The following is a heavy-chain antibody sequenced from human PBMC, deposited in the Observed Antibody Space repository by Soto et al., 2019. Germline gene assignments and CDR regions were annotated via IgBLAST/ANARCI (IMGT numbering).Heavy chain of an antibody. V-gene: IGHV1-69*02. CDR3: ASGTAPDVDY. D-gene: IGHD2-21*02. J-gene: IGHJ4*02. CDR1: GDTFSRHN. Sequence: QVPLVQSGAEVKKPGSSVKVSCKASGDTFSRHNIAWVRQAPGQGLEWTGRIIPFLDVTNYAQKFRGRVTITADKSTSTAYMELSSLRSEDTAVYFCASGTAPDVDYWGQGTLVTVSS. CDR2: IIPFLDVT.